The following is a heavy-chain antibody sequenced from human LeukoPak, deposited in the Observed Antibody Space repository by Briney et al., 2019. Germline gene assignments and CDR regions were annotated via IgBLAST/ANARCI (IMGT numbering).Heavy chain of an antibody. V-gene: IGHV3-48*01. CDR1: GFTFSSYN. CDR2: ISSSSTI. J-gene: IGHJ4*02. Sequence: TGGSLRLSCAASGFTFSSYNMNWVRQAPGKGLEWLSYISSSSTIYYADSVKGRFTISRDNAKNSLYLQMNSLRAEDTAVYYCARDRQTGHFDYWGQGTLVTVSS. CDR3: ARDRQTGHFDY. D-gene: IGHD1-1*01.